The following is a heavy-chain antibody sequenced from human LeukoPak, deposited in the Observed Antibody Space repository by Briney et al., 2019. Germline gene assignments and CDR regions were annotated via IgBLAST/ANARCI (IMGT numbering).Heavy chain of an antibody. J-gene: IGHJ4*02. D-gene: IGHD5-18*01. CDR2: IWYDGSNK. CDR3: VRVTHSSYSYGYGHGDY. V-gene: IGHV3-33*01. Sequence: GRSLRLSCAASGFTFSSWAMHWVRQAPGKGLEWVAVIWYDGSNKYYADSVKGRFTISRDNSKNTLYLQMNSLRAEDTAVYYCVRVTHSSYSYGYGHGDYWGQGTLVTVSS. CDR1: GFTFSSWA.